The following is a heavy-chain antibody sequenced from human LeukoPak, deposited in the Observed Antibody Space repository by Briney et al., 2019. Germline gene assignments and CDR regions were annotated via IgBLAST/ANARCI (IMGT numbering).Heavy chain of an antibody. D-gene: IGHD2-21*01. Sequence: PGGSLRLSCAASGFTFSSYAMHWVRQAPGKGLVWVSRINTDGSSTSYADSVKGRFTISRDNSKSTLYLQMTSLRAEDTALYYCATEIAEGGPQDYWGQGTLVTVSS. CDR2: INTDGSST. CDR3: ATEIAEGGPQDY. J-gene: IGHJ4*02. CDR1: GFTFSSYA. V-gene: IGHV3-74*01.